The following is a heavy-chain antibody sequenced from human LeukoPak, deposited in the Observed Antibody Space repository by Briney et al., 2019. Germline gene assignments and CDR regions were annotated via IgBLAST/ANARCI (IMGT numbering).Heavy chain of an antibody. Sequence: SETLSLTCTVSGGSISSSSYYWGWIRQPPGKGLEWIGSIYYSGSTYYNPSLKSRVTISVDTSKNQFSLKLSSVTAADTAVYYCARGYGDYGYWGQGTLVTVSS. V-gene: IGHV4-39*07. CDR2: IYYSGST. J-gene: IGHJ4*02. CDR3: ARGYGDYGY. D-gene: IGHD4-17*01. CDR1: GGSISSSSYY.